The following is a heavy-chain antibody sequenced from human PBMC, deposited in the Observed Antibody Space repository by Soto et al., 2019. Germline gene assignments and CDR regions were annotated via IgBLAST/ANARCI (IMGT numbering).Heavy chain of an antibody. CDR1: GFTFSSYW. CDR2: INSDGSGT. V-gene: IGHV3-74*01. Sequence: EVQLVESGGGLVQPGGSLRLSCAASGFTFSSYWMHWVRQAPGKGLVWVSRINSDGSGTSYADSVKGRFTISRDNAKNTLYLQMNSLRDEYTAVYYCARPAMVRVGAFDIWGQGTMVTVSS. D-gene: IGHD5-18*01. CDR3: ARPAMVRVGAFDI. J-gene: IGHJ3*02.